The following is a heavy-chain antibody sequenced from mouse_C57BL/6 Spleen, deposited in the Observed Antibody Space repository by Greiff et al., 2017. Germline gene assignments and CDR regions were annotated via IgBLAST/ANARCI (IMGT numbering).Heavy chain of an antibody. V-gene: IGHV1-52*01. CDR1: GYTFTSYW. CDR2: IDPSDSET. D-gene: IGHD3-2*02. Sequence: QVQLKQSGAELVRPGSSVKLSCKASGYTFTSYWMHWVKQRPIQGLEWIGNIDPSDSETHYNQKFKDKATLTVDKSSSTAYMQLSSLTSEDSAVYYCARASSGYVAWFAYWGQGTLVTVSA. CDR3: ARASSGYVAWFAY. J-gene: IGHJ3*01.